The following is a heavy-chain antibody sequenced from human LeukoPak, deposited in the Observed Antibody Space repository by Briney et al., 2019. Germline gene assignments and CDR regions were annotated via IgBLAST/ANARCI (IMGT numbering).Heavy chain of an antibody. CDR1: GYTFTGYY. V-gene: IGHV1-2*02. CDR3: ARSSYCSSISCYRENYYGMDV. J-gene: IGHJ6*02. CDR2: IKPNSGGT. D-gene: IGHD2-2*01. Sequence: GASVKVSCKASGYTFTGYYMHWVRQAPGQGLEWMGWIKPNSGGTNYAQNFQGRVTMTRDTSISTAYMELSRLRSDDTAVYYCARSSYCSSISCYRENYYGMDVWGQGTTVTVSS.